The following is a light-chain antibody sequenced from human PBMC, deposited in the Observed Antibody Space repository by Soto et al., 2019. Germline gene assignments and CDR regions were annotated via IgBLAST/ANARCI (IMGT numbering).Light chain of an antibody. V-gene: IGKV3D-20*02. CDR3: QQRSNWPPIT. Sequence: EIVLTQSPGTLSLSPGERATLSSRASQTFSSIYLASYQQKPGQAPRLLIYGVSSRATGIPDRFSGSEAGTDFTPTTSSLEPEDFVIYYCQQRSNWPPITFGQGTRLEIK. J-gene: IGKJ5*01. CDR1: QTFSSIY. CDR2: GVS.